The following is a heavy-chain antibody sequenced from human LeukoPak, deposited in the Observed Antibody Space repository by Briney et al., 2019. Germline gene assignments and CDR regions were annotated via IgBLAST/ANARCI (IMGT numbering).Heavy chain of an antibody. CDR3: ARWILDYYYYGMDV. V-gene: IGHV1-8*01. D-gene: IGHD2-2*03. J-gene: IGHJ6*02. CDR2: MNPNSGNT. Sequence: ASVKVSCTASGYTFTSYDINWVRQATGQGLEWMGWMNPNSGNTGYAQKFQGRVTMTRNTSISTAYMELSSLRSEDTAVYYCARWILDYYYYGMDVWGQGTTVTVSS. CDR1: GYTFTSYD.